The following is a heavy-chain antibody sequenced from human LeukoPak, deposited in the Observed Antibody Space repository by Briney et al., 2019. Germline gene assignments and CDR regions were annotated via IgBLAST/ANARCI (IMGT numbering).Heavy chain of an antibody. CDR2: IYYSGST. CDR3: AREGVATIIGGVDY. V-gene: IGHV4-39*07. Sequence: PSETLSLTCTVSGGSISSSSYYWGWIRQPPGKGLEWIGSIYYSGSTYYNPSLKSRVTISVDTSKNQFSLKLSSVTAADTAVYYCAREGVATIIGGVDYWGQGTLVTVSS. D-gene: IGHD5-12*01. CDR1: GGSISSSSYY. J-gene: IGHJ4*02.